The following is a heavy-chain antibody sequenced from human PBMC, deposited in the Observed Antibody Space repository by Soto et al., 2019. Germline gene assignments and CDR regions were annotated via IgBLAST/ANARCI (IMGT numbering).Heavy chain of an antibody. CDR3: ARDSPRGYSYGYYYYGMDV. J-gene: IGHJ6*02. D-gene: IGHD5-18*01. CDR2: VYTSGST. Sequence: PPATKSHTKGVSGSSIRSYYVHWLRQPPGKGLEWIGYVYTSGSTNYNPSLKSRVTMSVDTSKNQFSLKLSSVTAADTAVYYCARDSPRGYSYGYYYYGMDVWGQGTTVTVSS. V-gene: IGHV4-4*08. CDR1: GSSIRSYY.